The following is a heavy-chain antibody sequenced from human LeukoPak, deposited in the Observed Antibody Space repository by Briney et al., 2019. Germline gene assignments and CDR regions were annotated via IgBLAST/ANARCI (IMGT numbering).Heavy chain of an antibody. J-gene: IGHJ6*04. CDR3: AGLGITMIGGV. D-gene: IGHD3-10*02. CDR1: GFTFSSYE. V-gene: IGHV3-48*03. CDR2: ISSSGSTI. Sequence: GGTLRLSCAAYGFTFSSYEMNWDSQAQGKGMEWVSYISSSGSTIYYADSVKGRFTISRDNAKNSLYLQMNSLRAEDTAVYYCAGLGITMIGGVWGKGTTVIVSS.